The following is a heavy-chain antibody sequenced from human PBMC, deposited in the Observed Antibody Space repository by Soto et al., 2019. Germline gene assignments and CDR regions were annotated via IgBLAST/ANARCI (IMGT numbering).Heavy chain of an antibody. CDR2: IWYDGSNK. CDR1: GFTFSNYG. CDR3: ARGAGGYYYDMDV. J-gene: IGHJ6*03. Sequence: QVRLVESGGGVVQPGRSLRLSCAASGFTFSNYGMHWVRQAPGKGLEWVTVIWYDGSNKYYAASVKGRFTISRDNSKNTLYLQMDSLGTEDTAVYYCARGAGGYYYDMDVWGKGTAVTGSS. V-gene: IGHV3-33*01.